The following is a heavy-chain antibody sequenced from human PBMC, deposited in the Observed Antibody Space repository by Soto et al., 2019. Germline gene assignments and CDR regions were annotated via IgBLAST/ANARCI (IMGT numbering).Heavy chain of an antibody. CDR3: ARAPRGFSAYDASLQIDS. D-gene: IGHD5-12*01. V-gene: IGHV3-30*03. Sequence: PGVSLRLSCAASESTFSNSGMHWVRQAPGKGLKWVAVISNDGSDKYYADSVKGRFTISRENSKKTLFLQMNSLRPEDTAVYYCARAPRGFSAYDASLQIDSWGQGTLVTVSS. CDR1: ESTFSNSG. CDR2: ISNDGSDK. J-gene: IGHJ4*02.